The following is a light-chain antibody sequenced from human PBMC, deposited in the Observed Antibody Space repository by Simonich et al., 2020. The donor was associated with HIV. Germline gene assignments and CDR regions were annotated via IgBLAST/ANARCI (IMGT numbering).Light chain of an antibody. J-gene: IGLJ2*01. V-gene: IGLV2-14*03. Sequence: QSALTQPASVSGSPGQSITISCTGTSSDVGGYNYVSWYQEHPGKAPKIMIYDVSNRPSGVSNRFSGSKSGNTASLTISGLQAEDEADYYCSSYAGSNNLLFGGGTKLTVL. CDR3: SSYAGSNNLL. CDR1: SSDVGGYNY. CDR2: DVS.